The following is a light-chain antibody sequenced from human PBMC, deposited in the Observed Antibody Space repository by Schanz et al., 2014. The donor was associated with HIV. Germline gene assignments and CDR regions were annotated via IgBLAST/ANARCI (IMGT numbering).Light chain of an antibody. V-gene: IGLV2-14*01. CDR2: DVS. Sequence: QSALTQPASVSGSPGQSITISCTGTSSDVGGYNYVSWYQQHPGKAPKLMIYDVSNRPSGVSNRFSGSKSGNAASLTIFGLQPEDEAHYYCSSYTSSNTVIFGGGTKLTVL. J-gene: IGLJ2*01. CDR1: SSDVGGYNY. CDR3: SSYTSSNTVI.